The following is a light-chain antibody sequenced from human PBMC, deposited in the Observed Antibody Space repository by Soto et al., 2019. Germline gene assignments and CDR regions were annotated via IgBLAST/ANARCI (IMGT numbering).Light chain of an antibody. Sequence: VLTQSPYTVSLSPGERATLSCRARQSLTPRYLAWYSRLPGLAPRLLIYGAASRATGIPDRFSGGGSGTDFTLTISKLEPEDFAVYYCQQYGSSPLTFGGGTKVDI. CDR3: QQYGSSPLT. CDR1: QSLTPRY. CDR2: GAA. V-gene: IGKV3-20*01. J-gene: IGKJ4*01.